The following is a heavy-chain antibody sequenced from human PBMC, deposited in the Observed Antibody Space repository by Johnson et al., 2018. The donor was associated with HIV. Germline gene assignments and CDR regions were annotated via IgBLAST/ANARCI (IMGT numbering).Heavy chain of an antibody. CDR3: ARLPSGYSRDAFDI. J-gene: IGHJ3*02. CDR2: IKQDGSEK. CDR1: GFTFSSYW. D-gene: IGHD5-18*01. V-gene: IGHV3-7*01. Sequence: VQLVESGGGVVQPGGSLRLSCAASGFTFSSYWMSWVRQAPGKGLEWVANIKQDGSEKYYADSVKGRFTISRDNSKNTLYMQMNSLRAEDTAVYYCARLPSGYSRDAFDIWGQGTMVTVSS.